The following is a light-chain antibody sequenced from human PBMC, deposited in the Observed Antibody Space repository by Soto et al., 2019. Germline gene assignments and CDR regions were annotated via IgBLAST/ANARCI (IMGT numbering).Light chain of an antibody. J-gene: IGLJ1*01. CDR3: ISYADTAYV. V-gene: IGLV2-11*01. CDR1: SSDVGAYNY. Sequence: QSALTQPRSVSGSPGQSVTISCTGTSSDVGAYNYVSWYQQHPGKAPKFMIYDVSKRPSGVPDRFSGSKSGNTASLTISGLQADDEADYYCISYADTAYVFGTGTKVTVL. CDR2: DVS.